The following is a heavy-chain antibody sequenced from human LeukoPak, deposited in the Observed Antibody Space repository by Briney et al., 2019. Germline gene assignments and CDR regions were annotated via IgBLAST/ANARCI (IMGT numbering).Heavy chain of an antibody. V-gene: IGHV4-59*08. Sequence: SETLSLTCTVSGGSISSYYWSWIRQPPGKGLEWIGYIYYSGSTNYNPSLKSRVTISVDTSKNQFSLKLSSVTAADTAVYYCARVGTIFGVVIDDAFDIWGQGTMVTVSS. CDR3: ARVGTIFGVVIDDAFDI. CDR2: IYYSGST. D-gene: IGHD3-3*01. J-gene: IGHJ3*02. CDR1: GGSISSYY.